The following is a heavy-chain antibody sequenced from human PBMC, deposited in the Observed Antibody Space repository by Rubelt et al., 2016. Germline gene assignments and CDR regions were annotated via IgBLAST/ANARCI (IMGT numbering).Heavy chain of an antibody. CDR2: INHSGRT. D-gene: IGHD3-22*01. Sequence: QVQLQQWGAGLLKPSETLSLTCAVYGGSFSGYYWSWIRQPPGKGLEWIGEINHSGRTNYNPSLKRRVTIAVDTSKNQFSLKLSSVTAADTAVYYCAKGPDYYDSSGEAFDIWGQGTMVTVSS. J-gene: IGHJ3*02. CDR3: AKGPDYYDSSGEAFDI. V-gene: IGHV4-34*01. CDR1: GGSFSGYY.